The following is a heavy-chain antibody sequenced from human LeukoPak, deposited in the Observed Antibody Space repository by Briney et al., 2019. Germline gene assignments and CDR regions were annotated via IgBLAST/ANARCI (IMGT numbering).Heavy chain of an antibody. V-gene: IGHV1-18*01. CDR3: ARGKGARDY. CDR2: ISTYNGDT. Sequence: ASVKVSCKASGYTFTTYGITWVRQAPGLGLEWMGWISTYNGDTDYAQNYQGRVTMTADTSTSTAYMDLRSLRSDDTAVYYCARGKGARDYWGQGTLVTVSS. CDR1: GYTFTTYG. J-gene: IGHJ4*02.